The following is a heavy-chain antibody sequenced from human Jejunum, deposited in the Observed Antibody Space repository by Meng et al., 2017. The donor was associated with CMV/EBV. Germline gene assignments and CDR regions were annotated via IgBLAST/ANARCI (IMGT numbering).Heavy chain of an antibody. CDR1: GFTVSSNY. J-gene: IGHJ4*02. CDR3: GREGGGGDIYGAIDY. V-gene: IGHV3-53*01. Sequence: ASGFTVSSNYMTWVRQAPGKGLEWVSIVYTGGSTYFADSVKGRFILSRDISKNTLYLHMNNLRVDDTAVYYCGREGGGGDIYGAIDYWGQGTLVTVSS. D-gene: IGHD3-16*02. CDR2: VYTGGST.